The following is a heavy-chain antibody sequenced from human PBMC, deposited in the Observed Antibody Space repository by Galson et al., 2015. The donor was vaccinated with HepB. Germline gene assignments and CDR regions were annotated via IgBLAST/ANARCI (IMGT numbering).Heavy chain of an antibody. CDR1: GFTVSSNY. CDR3: ARVERGRIAVAGTFFDY. CDR2: IYSGGST. J-gene: IGHJ4*02. Sequence: SLRLSCAASGFTVSSNYMSWVRQAPGKGLEWVSVIYSGGSTYYADSVKGRFTISRDNSKNTLYLQMNSLRAEDTAVYYCARVERGRIAVAGTFFDYWGQGTLVTVSS. V-gene: IGHV3-53*01. D-gene: IGHD6-19*01.